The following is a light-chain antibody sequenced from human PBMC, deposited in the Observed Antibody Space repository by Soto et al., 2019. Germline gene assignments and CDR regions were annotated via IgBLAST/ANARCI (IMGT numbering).Light chain of an antibody. CDR3: SSYTSSSTLGV. Sequence: QPVLTQPASLSGSPGQSITISCTGTSSDVGGYNFVSWYQQHPGKAPKLMIYDVSNRPSGVSTRFSGSKSGNTASLTISGLQSEDEAEYYCSSYTSSSTLGVFGGGTQLTVL. J-gene: IGLJ2*01. CDR2: DVS. V-gene: IGLV2-14*01. CDR1: SSDVGGYNF.